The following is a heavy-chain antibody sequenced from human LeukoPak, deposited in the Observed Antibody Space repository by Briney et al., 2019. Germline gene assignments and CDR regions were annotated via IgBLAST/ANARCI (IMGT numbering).Heavy chain of an antibody. Sequence: GGSLRLSCAAPGFTFYNYAMSWVRQAPGKGLEWGSGISVSGGSTIYAESVKGRFTISRDNSKLYLQMNSLRAEDTAVYYCAKRGVQQWLVDWYFDYWGQGTLVTVSS. CDR3: AKRGVQQWLVDWYFDY. CDR2: ISVSGGST. D-gene: IGHD6-19*01. J-gene: IGHJ4*02. CDR1: GFTFYNYA. V-gene: IGHV3-23*01.